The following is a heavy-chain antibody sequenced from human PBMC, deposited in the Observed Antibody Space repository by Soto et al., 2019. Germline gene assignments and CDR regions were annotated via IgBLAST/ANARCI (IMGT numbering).Heavy chain of an antibody. D-gene: IGHD3-3*01. CDR3: ARDTTYYDFWSGYFAGGGDHYYYYYMDV. Sequence: EVQLVESGGGLVQPGGSLRLSCAASGFTFSSYWMSWVRQAPGKGLEWVANIKQDGSEKYYVDSVKGRFTISRDNAKNSLYLQMNSLRAEDTAVYYCARDTTYYDFWSGYFAGGGDHYYYYYMDVWGKGTTVTVSS. CDR1: GFTFSSYW. V-gene: IGHV3-7*01. J-gene: IGHJ6*03. CDR2: IKQDGSEK.